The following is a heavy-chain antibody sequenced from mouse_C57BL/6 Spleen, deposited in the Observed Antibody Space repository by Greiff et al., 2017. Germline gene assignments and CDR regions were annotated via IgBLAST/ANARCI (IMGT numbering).Heavy chain of an antibody. Sequence: QVQLQQSGPELVKPGASVKISCKASGYAFSSSWMNWVKQRPGKGLEWIGRIYPGDGDTNYNGKFKGKATLTADKSSSTAYMQLSSLTSEDSAVYFCARSATVQPSWFAYWGQGTLVTVSA. J-gene: IGHJ3*01. D-gene: IGHD1-1*01. CDR2: IYPGDGDT. V-gene: IGHV1-82*01. CDR1: GYAFSSSW. CDR3: ARSATVQPSWFAY.